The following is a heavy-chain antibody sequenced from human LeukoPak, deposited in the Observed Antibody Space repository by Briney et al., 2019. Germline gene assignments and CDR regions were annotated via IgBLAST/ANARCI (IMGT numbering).Heavy chain of an antibody. CDR1: GGSISTYY. CDR2: IYYSGST. CDR3: ARQRRDYGDDAFDY. V-gene: IGHV4-59*01. D-gene: IGHD4-17*01. J-gene: IGHJ4*02. Sequence: TSETLSLTCTVSGGSISTYYWSWIRQPAGKGLEWIGYIYYSGSTNYNPSLKSRVTISVDTSKNQFSLKLSSVTAADTAVYYCARQRRDYGDDAFDYWGQGTLVTVSS.